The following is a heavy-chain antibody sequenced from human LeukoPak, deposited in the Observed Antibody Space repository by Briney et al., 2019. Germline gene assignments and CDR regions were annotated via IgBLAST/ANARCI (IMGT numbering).Heavy chain of an antibody. Sequence: ASVKVSCKASGYTFTSYDINWVRQATGQGLEWMGWMNPNSGNTGYAQKFQGRVTMTRNTSISTAYMELSSLRSEDTAVYYCAGDRTIFGVFYGMDVWGQGTTVTVSS. J-gene: IGHJ6*02. V-gene: IGHV1-8*01. CDR2: MNPNSGNT. CDR1: GYTFTSYD. D-gene: IGHD3-3*01. CDR3: AGDRTIFGVFYGMDV.